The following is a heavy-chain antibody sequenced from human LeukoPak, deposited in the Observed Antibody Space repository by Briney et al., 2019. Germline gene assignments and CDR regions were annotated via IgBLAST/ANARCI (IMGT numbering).Heavy chain of an antibody. V-gene: IGHV3-23*01. Sequence: GGSLRLSCAASGFTFSSHAMSWVRQAPGKGLEWVSAISGSGGSTYYADSVKGRFTISRDKSRNTLYLQMNSLRAEDTATYYCARPYGDYARGALDIWGQGTMVAVSS. D-gene: IGHD4-17*01. J-gene: IGHJ3*02. CDR1: GFTFSSHA. CDR3: ARPYGDYARGALDI. CDR2: ISGSGGST.